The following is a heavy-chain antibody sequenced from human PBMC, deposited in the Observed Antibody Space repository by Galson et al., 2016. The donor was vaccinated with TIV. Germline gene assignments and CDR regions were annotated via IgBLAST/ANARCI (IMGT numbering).Heavy chain of an antibody. CDR2: ISGHSGNT. Sequence: SVKVSCKASGYTFSKYGISWVRRAPGQGLEWMGWISGHSGNTDYARKFQGRLVMTTDTSTGTAFMEVRSLTSDDTAVYYCARDRGSMTMILVVDYHYGMDVWGQGTTVTVSS. CDR3: ARDRGSMTMILVVDYHYGMDV. J-gene: IGHJ6*02. D-gene: IGHD3-22*01. CDR1: GYTFSKYG. V-gene: IGHV1-18*04.